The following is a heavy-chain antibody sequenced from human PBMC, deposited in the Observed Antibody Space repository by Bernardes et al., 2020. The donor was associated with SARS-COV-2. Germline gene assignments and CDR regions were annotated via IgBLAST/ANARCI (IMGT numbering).Heavy chain of an antibody. J-gene: IGHJ4*02. Sequence: GGSLRLSCAASGFTFSSYAMHWVRQAPGKGLEWVAVISYDGSNKYYADSVKGRFTISRDNSKNTLYLQMNSLRAEDTAVYYCEYQLLPTDPFDYWGQGTLVTVSS. CDR3: EYQLLPTDPFDY. CDR2: ISYDGSNK. D-gene: IGHD2-2*01. V-gene: IGHV3-30-3*01. CDR1: GFTFSSYA.